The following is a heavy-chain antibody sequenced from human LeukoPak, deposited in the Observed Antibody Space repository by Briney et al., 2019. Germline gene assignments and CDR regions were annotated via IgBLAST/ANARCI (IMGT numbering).Heavy chain of an antibody. CDR2: ITGSGSST. CDR1: GFTFSNHA. J-gene: IGHJ4*02. CDR3: AREWFDFDY. Sequence: GGSLRLSCAASGFTFSNHAMTWVRQAPGKGLEWVSEITGSGSSTYYADSVKGRFTISRDNSKNTMFLQMNSVRAEDTATYYCAREWFDFDYWGQGILITVSS. D-gene: IGHD3-22*01. V-gene: IGHV3-23*01.